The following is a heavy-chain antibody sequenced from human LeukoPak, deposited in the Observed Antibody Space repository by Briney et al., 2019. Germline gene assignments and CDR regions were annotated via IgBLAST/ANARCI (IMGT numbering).Heavy chain of an antibody. V-gene: IGHV4-4*02. CDR3: ASTSTLYQLWSILDY. Sequence: PSETLSLTCAVSGGSISSSNWWSWVRQPPGKGLEWIGEIYHSGSTNYNPSLKSRVTISVDKSKNQFSLKLSSVTAADTAVYYCASTSTLYQLWSILDYWGQGTLVIVSS. CDR1: GGSISSSNW. D-gene: IGHD5-18*01. CDR2: IYHSGST. J-gene: IGHJ4*02.